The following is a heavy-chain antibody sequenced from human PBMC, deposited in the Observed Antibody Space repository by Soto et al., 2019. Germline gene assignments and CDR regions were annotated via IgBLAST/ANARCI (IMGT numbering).Heavy chain of an antibody. CDR3: ARDSRRPDYYVMDV. J-gene: IGHJ6*02. V-gene: IGHV4-31*03. CDR1: GGSISSGGYY. CDR2: IYYSGST. Sequence: SETLSLTCTVSGGSISSGGYYWSWIRQHPGKGLEWIGYIYYSGSTYYNPSLKSRVTISVDTSKNQFSLKLSSVTAEDTAVYYCARDSRRPDYYVMDVRGQGTTVTVSS.